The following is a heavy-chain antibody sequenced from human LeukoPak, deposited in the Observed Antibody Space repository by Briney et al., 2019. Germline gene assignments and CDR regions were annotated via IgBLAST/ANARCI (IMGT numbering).Heavy chain of an antibody. D-gene: IGHD5-18*01. CDR1: GGSFSGYY. CDR3: ARRGYSYGGYYFDY. J-gene: IGHJ4*02. CDR2: INHSGST. V-gene: IGHV4-34*01. Sequence: PSETLSLTCAVYGGSFSGYYWSWIRQPPGKGLEWIGEINHSGSTNYNPSLKSRVTISVDTSKNQFSLKLSSVTAADTAVYYCARRGYSYGGYYFDYWGQGTLVTVSS.